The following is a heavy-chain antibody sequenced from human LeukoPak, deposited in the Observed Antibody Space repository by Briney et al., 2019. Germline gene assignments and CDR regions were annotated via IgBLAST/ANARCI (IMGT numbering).Heavy chain of an antibody. Sequence: SVKVSCKASGGTFSNYGISWVRQAPGQGLEWMGGISPIFGTAKYVQKFQGRVTITADKSTSTAYMELSSLRSEDTAVYYCARAAGTTLLYYYMDVWGKGTTVTVSS. CDR2: ISPIFGTA. CDR3: ARAAGTTLLYYYMDV. J-gene: IGHJ6*03. CDR1: GGTFSNYG. D-gene: IGHD1-1*01. V-gene: IGHV1-69*06.